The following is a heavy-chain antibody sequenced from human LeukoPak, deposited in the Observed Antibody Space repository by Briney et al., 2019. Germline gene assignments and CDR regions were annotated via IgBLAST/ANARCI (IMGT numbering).Heavy chain of an antibody. J-gene: IGHJ3*02. CDR3: AREDDSSGYYYLDAFDI. CDR2: IKQDGSEK. D-gene: IGHD3-22*01. Sequence: GGSLRLSCAASGFTFSSYWMSWVRQAPGKGLEWVANIKQDGSEKYYVDSVKGRFTISRDNAKNSLYLQMNSLRAEGTAVYYCAREDDSSGYYYLDAFDIWGQGTMVTVSS. V-gene: IGHV3-7*01. CDR1: GFTFSSYW.